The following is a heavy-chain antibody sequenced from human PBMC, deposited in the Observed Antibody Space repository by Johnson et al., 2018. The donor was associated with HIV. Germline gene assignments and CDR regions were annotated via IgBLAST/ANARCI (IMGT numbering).Heavy chain of an antibody. Sequence: QVQLVESGGGVVRPGRSLRLSCAASGFIFGGFGLHWVRQAPGKGLEWVAVISYDGSKKYYADSVKGRFTISRDNSKNTLYLQMNSLRAEDTAVYYCAKDIVGGELVYAFDIWGQGAMVTVSS. D-gene: IGHD3-16*01. V-gene: IGHV3-30*18. CDR1: GFIFGGFG. J-gene: IGHJ3*02. CDR2: ISYDGSKK. CDR3: AKDIVGGELVYAFDI.